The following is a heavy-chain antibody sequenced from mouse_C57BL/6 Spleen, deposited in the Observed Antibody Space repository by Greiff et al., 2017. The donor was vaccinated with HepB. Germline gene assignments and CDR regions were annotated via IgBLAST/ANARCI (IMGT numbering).Heavy chain of an antibody. Sequence: QVQLKQSGAELARPGASVKLSCKASGYTFTSYGISWVKQRTGQGLEWIGEIYPRSGNTYYNEKFKGKATLTADKSSSTAYMELRSLTSEDSAVYFCAREEDYYGSSYLYFDVWGTGTTVTVSS. CDR3: AREEDYYGSSYLYFDV. J-gene: IGHJ1*03. D-gene: IGHD1-1*01. V-gene: IGHV1-81*01. CDR1: GYTFTSYG. CDR2: IYPRSGNT.